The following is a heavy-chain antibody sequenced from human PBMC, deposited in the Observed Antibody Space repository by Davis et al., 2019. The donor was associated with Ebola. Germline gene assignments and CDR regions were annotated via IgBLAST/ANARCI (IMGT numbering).Heavy chain of an antibody. D-gene: IGHD2-15*01. CDR1: GFTFSSYW. Sequence: PGGSLRLSCAASGFTFSSYWMHWVRQAPGKGLVWVSRVNLDGRKTTYADSVKGRFTISRDNAKNSLYLQMNSLRAEDTAVYYCATPFYWGQGTLVTVSS. CDR3: ATPFY. CDR2: VNLDGRKT. J-gene: IGHJ4*02. V-gene: IGHV3-74*01.